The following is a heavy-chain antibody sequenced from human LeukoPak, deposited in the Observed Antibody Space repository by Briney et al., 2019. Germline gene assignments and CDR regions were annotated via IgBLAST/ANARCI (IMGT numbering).Heavy chain of an antibody. V-gene: IGHV3-7*01. D-gene: IGHD6-6*01. J-gene: IGHJ6*02. Sequence: PGGSLRLSCAASGFTFSGYWMSWVRQGPGKGLEWVAKIKQDGSEKHYVDYVKGRFTISRDNAKNSLYLQMNSLRAEDTAVYYCARDLVDYSSSAYYGMDVWGQGTTVTVSS. CDR1: GFTFSGYW. CDR2: IKQDGSEK. CDR3: ARDLVDYSSSAYYGMDV.